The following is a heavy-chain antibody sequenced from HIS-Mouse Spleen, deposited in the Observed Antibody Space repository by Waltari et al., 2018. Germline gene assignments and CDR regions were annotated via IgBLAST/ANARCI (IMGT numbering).Heavy chain of an antibody. Sequence: QLQLQESGPGLVKPSETLSLTCTVSGGSISSSSYYWGWIRQPPGKGLEWIGSIYYSGSTYYNPSVKSRVTISVGTSKNQFSLKLSSVTAADTAVYYCAREIPYSSSWYDWYFDLWGRGTLVTVSS. D-gene: IGHD6-13*01. CDR1: GGSISSSSYY. V-gene: IGHV4-39*07. CDR2: IYYSGST. J-gene: IGHJ2*01. CDR3: AREIPYSSSWYDWYFDL.